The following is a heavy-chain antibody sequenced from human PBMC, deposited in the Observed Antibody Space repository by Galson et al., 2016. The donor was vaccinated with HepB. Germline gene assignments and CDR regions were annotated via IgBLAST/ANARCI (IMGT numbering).Heavy chain of an antibody. CDR3: ARGDDILTGTYYFDY. CDR1: SGSFSGYY. CDR2: IYYSGST. Sequence: TLSLTCAVYSGSFSGYYWSWIRQPPGKGLEWIGYIYYSGSTYYNPSLKSRVTISVDTSKNQFSLKLSSVTAADTAVYYCARGDDILTGTYYFDYWGQGTLVTVSS. D-gene: IGHD3-9*01. V-gene: IGHV4-30-4*08. J-gene: IGHJ4*02.